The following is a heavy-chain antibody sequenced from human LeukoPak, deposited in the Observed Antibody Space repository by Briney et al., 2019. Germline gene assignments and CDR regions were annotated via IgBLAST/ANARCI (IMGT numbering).Heavy chain of an antibody. V-gene: IGHV4-31*03. D-gene: IGHD2-21*02. Sequence: SQTLSPTCTVSGGSISSGGYYWSWIRQHPGKGLEWIGYIYYSGSTYYNPSLKSRVTISVDTSKNQFSLKLSSVTAADTAVYYCAKGRNTPMHIVVVTAIRHWGQGTLVTVSS. CDR1: GGSISSGGYY. CDR3: AKGRNTPMHIVVVTAIRH. CDR2: IYYSGST. J-gene: IGHJ4*02.